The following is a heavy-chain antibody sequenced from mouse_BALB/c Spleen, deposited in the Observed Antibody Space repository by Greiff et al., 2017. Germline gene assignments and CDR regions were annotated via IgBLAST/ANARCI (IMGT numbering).Heavy chain of an antibody. Sequence: EVQLQQSGAELVKPGASVKLSCTASGFNIKDTYMHWVKQRPEPGLGWIGRIDPANGNTKYDPKFQGKATIKADTSSNTAYLQLSSLTSEDTAVYYCARDWALAYWGQGTLVTVSA. CDR3: ARDWALAY. CDR1: GFNIKDTY. CDR2: IDPANGNT. D-gene: IGHD4-1*01. J-gene: IGHJ3*01. V-gene: IGHV14-3*02.